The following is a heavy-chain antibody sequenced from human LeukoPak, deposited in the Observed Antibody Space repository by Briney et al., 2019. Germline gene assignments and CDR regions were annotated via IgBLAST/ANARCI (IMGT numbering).Heavy chain of an antibody. D-gene: IGHD6-19*01. CDR1: GFTFSSTS. Sequence: GGSLRLSCAASGFTFSSTSMSWVRQAPGKGLEWVSASGSGGTTYYADSVKGRFAISRDNSKNTLYLQMNSLRAEDTAVYYCAKGDSSGWTYHFDYWGQGTLVTVSS. CDR3: AKGDSSGWTYHFDY. J-gene: IGHJ4*02. V-gene: IGHV3-23*01. CDR2: SGSGGTT.